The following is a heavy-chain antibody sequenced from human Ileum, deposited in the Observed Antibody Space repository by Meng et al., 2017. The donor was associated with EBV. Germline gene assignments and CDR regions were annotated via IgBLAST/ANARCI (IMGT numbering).Heavy chain of an antibody. V-gene: IGHV3-15*05. D-gene: IGHD2-21*01. CDR2: IKSDIHGGTT. CDR1: GLSLSNAW. Sequence: EVHLVESGGDLVKPGGSLRLSCAASGLSLSNAWMSWVRQTPGKGLEWVGRIKSDIHGGTTDYAAPVRGRFTISRDDSRNMLYLQMNSLKVDDTGVYYCTGDCGQPGNNYFDSWGQGALVTVAS. CDR3: TGDCGQPGNNYFDS. J-gene: IGHJ4*02.